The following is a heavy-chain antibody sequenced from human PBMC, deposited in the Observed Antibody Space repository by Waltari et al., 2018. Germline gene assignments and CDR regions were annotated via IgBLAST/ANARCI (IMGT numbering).Heavy chain of an antibody. D-gene: IGHD3-10*01. CDR1: GFTFSSYW. CDR3: ASRVITMVRGPYYFDY. CDR2: IKQDGSGK. Sequence: EVQLVESGGGLVQPGGSLRLSCAASGFTFSSYWMSWVRQAPGKGLEWVANIKQDGSGKYYVDSGKGRFTISRDNAKNSLYLQMNSLRAEDTAVYYCASRVITMVRGPYYFDYWGQGTLVTVSS. V-gene: IGHV3-7*01. J-gene: IGHJ4*02.